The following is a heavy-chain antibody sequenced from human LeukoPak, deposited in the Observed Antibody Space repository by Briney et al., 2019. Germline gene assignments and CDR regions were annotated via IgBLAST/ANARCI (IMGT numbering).Heavy chain of an antibody. CDR1: GFRFSAFW. D-gene: IGHD1-26*01. CDR3: ISDSEGRSGGDD. Sequence: PGGSLRLSCAASGFRFSAFWMHWVRQIPGKGLVWVSRISPDGSTTTYADSVTGRFTISRDNVKNTMYLQMNSLKAEDTAVYYCISDSEGRSGGDDWGQGTQVTVSS. V-gene: IGHV3-74*03. CDR2: ISPDGSTT. J-gene: IGHJ4*01.